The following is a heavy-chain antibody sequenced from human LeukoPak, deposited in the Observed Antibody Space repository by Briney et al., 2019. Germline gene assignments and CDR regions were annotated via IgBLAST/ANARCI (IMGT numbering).Heavy chain of an antibody. CDR3: GRDPYSGNYGNYYYYYMDV. Sequence: GGCLRLSCAASGFTFSNYNMNWVRQAPGKAMEWVSSMTSSGTYNFYADSVRGRFTISRDNAKNSLYLQMDSLGPEDTAVYYCGRDPYSGNYGNYYYYYMDVWGKGTTVTISS. CDR2: MTSSGTYN. D-gene: IGHD1-26*01. J-gene: IGHJ6*03. CDR1: GFTFSNYN. V-gene: IGHV3-21*01.